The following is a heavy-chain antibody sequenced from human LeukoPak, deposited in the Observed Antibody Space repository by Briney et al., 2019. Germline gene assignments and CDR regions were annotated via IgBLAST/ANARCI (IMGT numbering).Heavy chain of an antibody. J-gene: IGHJ4*02. V-gene: IGHV4-38-2*02. D-gene: IGHD3-10*01. Sequence: SETLSLTCTVSGYSISSGYYWGWIRRPPGKGLEWIGSIYHSGSTYYNPSLKSRVTISVDTSKNQFSLKLSSVTAADTAVYYCARAPGNYFDYWGQGTLVTVSS. CDR2: IYHSGST. CDR3: ARAPGNYFDY. CDR1: GYSISSGYY.